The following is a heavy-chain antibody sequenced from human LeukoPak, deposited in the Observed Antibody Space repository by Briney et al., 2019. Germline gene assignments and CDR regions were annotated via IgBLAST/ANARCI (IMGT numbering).Heavy chain of an antibody. J-gene: IGHJ4*02. V-gene: IGHV4-38-2*02. CDR2: IYHSGST. D-gene: IGHD4-17*01. Sequence: SETLSLTCTVSGGSMNRYYWGWIRQPPGKGLEWIGSIYHSGSTYYNPSLKSRVTISVDTSKNQFSLKLSSVTAADTAVYYCAREKSIYGDFSYWGQGTLVTVSS. CDR1: GGSMNRYY. CDR3: AREKSIYGDFSY.